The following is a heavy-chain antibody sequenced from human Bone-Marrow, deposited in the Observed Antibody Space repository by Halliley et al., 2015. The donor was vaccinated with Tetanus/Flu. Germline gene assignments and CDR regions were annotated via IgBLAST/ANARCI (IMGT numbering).Heavy chain of an antibody. D-gene: IGHD3-9*01. J-gene: IGHJ3*02. V-gene: IGHV3-48*03. Sequence: SLRLSCAASAFTFTDFEMNWVRQAPGKGLEWVSHISGDGTDIDYADSVKGRFSISRDNARNSLSLQMNSLRAEDTALYYCAREPGTGYYDGFEIWGQGTLVTVSS. CDR3: AREPGTGYYDGFEI. CDR1: AFTFTDFE. CDR2: ISGDGTDI.